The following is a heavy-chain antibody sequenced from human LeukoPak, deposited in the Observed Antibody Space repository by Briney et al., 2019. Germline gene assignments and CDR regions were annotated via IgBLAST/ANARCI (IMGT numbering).Heavy chain of an antibody. CDR1: GGSISSSSYY. J-gene: IGHJ3*02. Sequence: PSETLSLTXTVSGGSISSSSYYWGWIRQPPGKGLERIGSIYYSGSTYYNPSLKSRVTISVDTSKNQFSLKLSSVTAAGTAVYYCARLLLQSESSMVAPVGAFDIWGQGTMVTVSS. CDR3: ARLLLQSESSMVAPVGAFDI. CDR2: IYYSGST. D-gene: IGHD2-15*01. V-gene: IGHV4-39*01.